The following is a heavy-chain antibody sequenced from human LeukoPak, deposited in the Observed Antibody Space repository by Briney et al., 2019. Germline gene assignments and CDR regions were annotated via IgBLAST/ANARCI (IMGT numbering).Heavy chain of an antibody. CDR3: AREDIAAAGTIDY. CDR1: GFTFSSYA. CDR2: ISYDGSNK. D-gene: IGHD6-13*01. V-gene: IGHV3-30-3*01. J-gene: IGHJ4*02. Sequence: GGSLRLSCAASGFTFSSYAMHWVRQAPGKGLEWVAVISYDGSNKYYADSVKGRFTISRDNSKNTLYLQMNSRRAEDTAVYYCAREDIAAAGTIDYWGQGTLVTVSS.